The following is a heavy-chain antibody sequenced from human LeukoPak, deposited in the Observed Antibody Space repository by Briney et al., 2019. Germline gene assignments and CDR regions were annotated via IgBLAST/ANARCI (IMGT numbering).Heavy chain of an antibody. Sequence: GASVTVSCKASGGTFTNYAFNWVRQAPGQGLEWIGRIIPIFDSDHYAQSFKGRIYITTDESSTTAYMTLSSLTSDDTAVYYCASQDASIYSESSTSPTYSDWGQGTLVTVSS. V-gene: IGHV1-69*05. CDR2: IIPIFDSD. CDR1: GGTFTNYA. D-gene: IGHD3-22*01. CDR3: ASQDASIYSESSTSPTYSD. J-gene: IGHJ4*02.